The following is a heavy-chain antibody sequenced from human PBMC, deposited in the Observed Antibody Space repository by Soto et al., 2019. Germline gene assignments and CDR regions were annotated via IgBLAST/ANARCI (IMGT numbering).Heavy chain of an antibody. D-gene: IGHD2-21*01. V-gene: IGHV4-39*01. CDR1: GGAINSETYY. J-gene: IGHJ6*02. CDR2: IYYSGTT. Sequence: QLQLQESGPGLVKPSETLSLTCNVPGGAINSETYYWAWIRQPPGKGLEWIGSIYYSGTTYYNPSLKSRVTISVETSKNQFSLRLSYVTAADTAVYYCARHGNGYSYGMDVWGQGTTVTVSS. CDR3: ARHGNGYSYGMDV.